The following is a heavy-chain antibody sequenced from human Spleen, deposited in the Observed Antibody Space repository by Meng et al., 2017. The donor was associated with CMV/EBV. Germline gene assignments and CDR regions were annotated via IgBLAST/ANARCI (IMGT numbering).Heavy chain of an antibody. CDR1: GFTFDDYA. V-gene: IGHV3-9*01. CDR2: ISWNSGSI. D-gene: IGHD1-26*01. Sequence: GGSLRLSCAASGFTFDDYAMHWVRQAPGKGLEWVSGISWNSGSIGYADSVKGRFTISRDNAKNSLYLQMNSLRAEDTAVYYCARSGLVIVGATGGDYWGQGTLVTVSS. CDR3: ARSGLVIVGATGGDY. J-gene: IGHJ4*02.